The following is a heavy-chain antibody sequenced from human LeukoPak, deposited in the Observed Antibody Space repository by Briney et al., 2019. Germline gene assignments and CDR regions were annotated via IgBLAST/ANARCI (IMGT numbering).Heavy chain of an antibody. J-gene: IGHJ4*02. V-gene: IGHV4-59*08. CDR1: GDSISSYY. D-gene: IGHD2-15*01. CDR3: ARHPRGYCSGGSCQPFDY. CDR2: IYYSGST. Sequence: SETLSLTCTVSGDSISSYYWSWIRQPPGKGLEWIGYIYYSGSTNYNPSLKSRVTISVDTSKNQFSLKLSSVTAADTAVYYCARHPRGYCSGGSCQPFDYWGQGTLVTVSS.